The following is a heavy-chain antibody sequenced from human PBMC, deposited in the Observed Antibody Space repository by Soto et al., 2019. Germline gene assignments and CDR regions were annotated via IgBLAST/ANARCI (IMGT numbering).Heavy chain of an antibody. CDR1: GFTFSSYA. Sequence: PGGSLRLSCAAYGFTFSSYAMSWVRQAPGKGLEWVSAISGSGGSTYYADSVKGRFTISRDNSKNTLYLQMNSLRADYTAVYYFVRILVDTIYCMDVWGQGTTVTVYS. D-gene: IGHD5-18*01. J-gene: IGHJ6*02. CDR2: ISGSGGST. V-gene: IGHV3-23*01. CDR3: VRILVDTIYCMDV.